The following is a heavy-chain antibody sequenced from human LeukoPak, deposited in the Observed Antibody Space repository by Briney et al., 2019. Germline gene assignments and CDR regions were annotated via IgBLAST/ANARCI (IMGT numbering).Heavy chain of an antibody. D-gene: IGHD6-13*01. CDR1: GFTFSSYA. Sequence: GGSLRLSCAASGFTFSSYAMHWVRQAPGKGLEWVALIPYDGSNKYYADPVKGRFTVSRDNSKNTLYLQMNSLRAEDTAVYYCVRGAYSSSWLNFDYWGQGTLVTVSS. J-gene: IGHJ4*02. CDR2: IPYDGSNK. CDR3: VRGAYSSSWLNFDY. V-gene: IGHV3-30*04.